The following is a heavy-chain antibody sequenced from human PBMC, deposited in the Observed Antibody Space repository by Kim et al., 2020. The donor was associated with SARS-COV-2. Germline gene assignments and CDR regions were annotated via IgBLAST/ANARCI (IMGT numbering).Heavy chain of an antibody. D-gene: IGHD6-19*01. J-gene: IGHJ3*02. CDR1: GFTFDDYA. Sequence: GGSLRLSCAASGFTFDDYAMHWVRQAPGKGLEWVSGISWNSGSIGYADSVKGRFTISRDNAKNSLYLQMNSLRAEDTALYYCAKEVVSGGWYDAFDIWGQGTMVTVSS. V-gene: IGHV3-9*01. CDR3: AKEVVSGGWYDAFDI. CDR2: ISWNSGSI.